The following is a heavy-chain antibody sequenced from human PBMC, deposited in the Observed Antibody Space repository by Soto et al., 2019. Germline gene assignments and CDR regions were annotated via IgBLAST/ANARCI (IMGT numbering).Heavy chain of an antibody. D-gene: IGHD1-26*01. CDR2: IIPIFGTA. J-gene: IGHJ4*02. CDR1: GGTFSSYA. CDR3: ARATKVGATPYFDY. Sequence: QVQLVQSGAEVKKPGSSVKVSCKASGGTFSSYAISWVRQAPGQGLEWRGGIIPIFGTANYAQKFQDRVTITAEDSTGTAYLALTSLSSADTAVYYCARATKVGATPYFDYWGQGTLVTVSS. V-gene: IGHV1-69*12.